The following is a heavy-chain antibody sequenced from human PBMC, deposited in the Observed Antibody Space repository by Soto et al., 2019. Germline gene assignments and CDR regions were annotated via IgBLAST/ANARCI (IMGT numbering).Heavy chain of an antibody. D-gene: IGHD3-10*01. CDR3: ASALETGDY. CDR2: IWYDGSNK. Sequence: QVQLVESGGGVVQPGRSLRLSCVASGFTFSNYGMHWVRQAPGKGPEWVAVIWYDGSNKDYADSVKGRFTISRDNSRNTLYLQMNSLRAEDTAVYYWASALETGDYWGQGTLVTASS. J-gene: IGHJ4*02. V-gene: IGHV3-33*01. CDR1: GFTFSNYG.